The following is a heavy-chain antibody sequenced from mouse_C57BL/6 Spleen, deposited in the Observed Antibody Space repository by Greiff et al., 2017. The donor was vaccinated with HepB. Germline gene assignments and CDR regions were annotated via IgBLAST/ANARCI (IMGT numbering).Heavy chain of an antibody. CDR2: INPYNGDT. CDR1: GYSFTGYF. CDR3: ARSTMVTTTGYFDY. V-gene: IGHV1-20*01. Sequence: LVESGPELVKPGDSVKISCKASGYSFTGYFMNWVMQSHGKSLEWIGRINPYNGDTFYNQKFKGKATLTVDKSSSTAHMELRSLTSEDSAVYYCARSTMVTTTGYFDYWGQGTTLTVSS. J-gene: IGHJ2*01. D-gene: IGHD2-2*01.